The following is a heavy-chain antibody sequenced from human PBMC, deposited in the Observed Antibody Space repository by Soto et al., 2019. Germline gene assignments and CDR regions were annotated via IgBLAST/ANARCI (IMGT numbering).Heavy chain of an antibody. CDR2: IYFGDSDT. CDR1: GYTYTTYW. Sequence: PGESLKISCKGSGYTYTTYWIGGVRQMPGKGLEWMGIIYFGDSDTRYSPSFQGQVNISADKSIRHAYLQWSSLKASDTAMYYCASQGGAGYKYYGMDGWGQGTSVTVSS. CDR3: ASQGGAGYKYYGMDG. V-gene: IGHV5-51*01. D-gene: IGHD3-10*01. J-gene: IGHJ6*02.